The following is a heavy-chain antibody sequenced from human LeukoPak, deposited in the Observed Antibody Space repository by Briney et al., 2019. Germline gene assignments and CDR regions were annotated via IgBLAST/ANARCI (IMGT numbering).Heavy chain of an antibody. D-gene: IGHD6-19*01. CDR3: AREVGSGWPIDY. CDR2: VNGDGTTT. Sequence: GGSLRLSCAASGFIFSSYWMHWVRLVPGKGLMWVSRVNGDGTTTTNADSVKGRFTISRDNAKNTLYLQMNSLRVEDTAVYYCAREVGSGWPIDYWGQGTLVTVSS. J-gene: IGHJ4*02. CDR1: GFIFSSYW. V-gene: IGHV3-74*01.